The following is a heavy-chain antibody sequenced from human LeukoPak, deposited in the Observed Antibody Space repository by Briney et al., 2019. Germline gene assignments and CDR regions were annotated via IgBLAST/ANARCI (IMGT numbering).Heavy chain of an antibody. CDR2: ISGSGGST. Sequence: PGGSLRLSCAASGFTFNNCPMTWGRQAPGKGLEWVSSISGSGGSTYYADSVKGRFTISRDNSKNTLYLQMKSLRDEDTAVYYCATHFTTMAFGLEYWGQGTLVTVSS. J-gene: IGHJ4*02. CDR3: ATHFTTMAFGLEY. D-gene: IGHD5-18*01. V-gene: IGHV3-23*01. CDR1: GFTFNNCP.